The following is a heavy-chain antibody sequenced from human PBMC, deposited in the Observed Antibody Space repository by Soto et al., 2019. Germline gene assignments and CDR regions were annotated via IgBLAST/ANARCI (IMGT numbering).Heavy chain of an antibody. CDR1: GFTFSSYG. Sequence: QVQLVESGGGVVQPGRSLRLSCAASGFTFSSYGMHWVRRAPGKGLEWVAVISYDGSNKYYADSVKGRFTISRDNSKNTLYLQMNSLRAEDTAVYYCAKDQGEDIVLVYGMDVWGQGTTVTVSS. D-gene: IGHD2-2*01. V-gene: IGHV3-30*18. CDR3: AKDQGEDIVLVYGMDV. J-gene: IGHJ6*02. CDR2: ISYDGSNK.